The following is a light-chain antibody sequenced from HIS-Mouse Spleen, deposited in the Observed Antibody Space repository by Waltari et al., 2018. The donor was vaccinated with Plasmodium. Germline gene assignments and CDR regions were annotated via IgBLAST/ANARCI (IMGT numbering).Light chain of an antibody. Sequence: EIVLTQSPATLSLSPGERATLSCRASQSVSSYLAWYHQKPGQAPRLRIYDASNRATGINARFRGSGSGTDFTLTNSSIEPEDVAVYYGQQRSNWAVTLGGGTKVEIK. CDR2: DAS. CDR3: QQRSNWAVT. CDR1: QSVSSY. J-gene: IGKJ4*01. V-gene: IGKV3-11*01.